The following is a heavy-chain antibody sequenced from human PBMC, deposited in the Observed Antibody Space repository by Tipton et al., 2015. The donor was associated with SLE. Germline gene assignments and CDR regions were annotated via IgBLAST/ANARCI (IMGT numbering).Heavy chain of an antibody. V-gene: IGHV3-30*04. CDR2: ISYDESHK. J-gene: IGHJ6*03. CDR1: GFTLSRDA. D-gene: IGHD2-21*01. Sequence: RSLRLSCGASGFTLSRDAMHWVRQAPGKGLEWVAVISYDESHKYYSDSVKGRFTISRDNSKNTLYLQMKILRPDDTAVYYCCLGGDSSYMDVWGKGTTVTVSS. CDR3: CLGGDSSYMDV.